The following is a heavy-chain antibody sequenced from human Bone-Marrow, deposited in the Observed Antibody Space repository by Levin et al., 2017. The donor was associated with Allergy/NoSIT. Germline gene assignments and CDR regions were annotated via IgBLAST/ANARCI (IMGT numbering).Heavy chain of an antibody. V-gene: IGHV4-34*01. D-gene: IGHD2-2*01. J-gene: IGHJ4*02. CDR1: GGSFSGYY. CDR2: INHTGFT. Sequence: SETLSLTCDVNGGSFSGYYWTWIRQSPGKGLEWIGEINHTGFTKSNPSLKSRVTISIDTSKNQFSLKLSSVTAADTAVYYCVRPYKQYCSATSCPTYFDYWGQGALVTVSS. CDR3: VRPYKQYCSATSCPTYFDY.